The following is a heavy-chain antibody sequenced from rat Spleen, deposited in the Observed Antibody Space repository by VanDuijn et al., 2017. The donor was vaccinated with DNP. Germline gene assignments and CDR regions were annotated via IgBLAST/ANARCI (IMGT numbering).Heavy chain of an antibody. CDR2: ISYDGGST. CDR1: GFTFSDYY. D-gene: IGHD1-11*01. CDR3: AKAGGYSPWYFDY. Sequence: EVQLVESGGGLVQPGRSLKLSCAASGFTFSDYYMAWVRQAPKKGLEWVAYISYDGGSTYYGDSVKGRFTISRDNAKSTLYLQMDSLRSEETATYYCAKAGGYSPWYFDYWGQGVMVTVSS. V-gene: IGHV5-7*01. J-gene: IGHJ2*01.